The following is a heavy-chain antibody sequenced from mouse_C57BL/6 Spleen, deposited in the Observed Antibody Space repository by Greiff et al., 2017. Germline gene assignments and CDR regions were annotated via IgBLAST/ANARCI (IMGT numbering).Heavy chain of an antibody. CDR3: ARDKGYYDYDFAMDY. CDR2: INYDGSST. Sequence: EVMLVESEGGLVQPGSSTKLSCTASGFTFSDYYMAWVRQVPEKGLEWVANINYDGSSTYSLDSLKSRFIISRDNAKNILYLQMSSLKSEDTATYYCARDKGYYDYDFAMDYWGQGTSVTVSS. CDR1: GFTFSDYY. D-gene: IGHD2-4*01. V-gene: IGHV5-16*01. J-gene: IGHJ4*01.